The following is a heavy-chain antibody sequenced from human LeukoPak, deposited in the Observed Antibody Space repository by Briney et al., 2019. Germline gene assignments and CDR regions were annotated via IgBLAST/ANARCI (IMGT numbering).Heavy chain of an antibody. CDR1: GGSISSYY. CDR2: FYTSGST. D-gene: IGHD6-13*01. CDR3: ARGRGIAAAGRYFDY. J-gene: IGHJ4*02. V-gene: IGHV4-4*07. Sequence: PSETLSLTCTVSGGSISSYYWSWIRRPAGKGVEWIGRFYTSGSTNYHPSLKSRVNMSVDTSKNQFSLKLSSVTAADTAVYYCARGRGIAAAGRYFDYWGQGTLVTVSS.